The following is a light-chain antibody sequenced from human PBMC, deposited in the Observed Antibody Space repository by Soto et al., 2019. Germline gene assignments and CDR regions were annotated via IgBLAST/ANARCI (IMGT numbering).Light chain of an antibody. Sequence: QSVLTQPASVSGSPGHSITISCIGTSSDVGSYNLVSWYQQHPGKAPKVLIYEVSERPSGVSNRFSGSKSCNTASLSISGIQAEDEAEDYCCSYAGSRTHGLFGGGTKLTVL. CDR2: EVS. CDR1: SSDVGSYNL. V-gene: IGLV2-23*02. CDR3: CSYAGSRTHGL. J-gene: IGLJ2*01.